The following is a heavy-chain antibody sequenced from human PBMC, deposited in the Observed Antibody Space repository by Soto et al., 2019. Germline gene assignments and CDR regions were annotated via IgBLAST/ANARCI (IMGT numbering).Heavy chain of an antibody. D-gene: IGHD2-2*02. V-gene: IGHV3-73*01. J-gene: IGHJ6*02. CDR1: GFIFSGSA. CDR2: IRSRANNFAT. Sequence: GGSLRLSCAASGFIFSGSAIHWVRQASGQGLEWVGRIRSRANNFATSSAASVKGRFTFSRDDSKNTAYLQMNTLKPEDTAVYYCARGQGAAIGDYYYHGMDVWGQGTTGTVSS. CDR3: ARGQGAAIGDYYYHGMDV.